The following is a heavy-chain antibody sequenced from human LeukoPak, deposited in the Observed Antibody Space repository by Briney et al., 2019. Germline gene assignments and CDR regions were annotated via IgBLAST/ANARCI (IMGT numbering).Heavy chain of an antibody. CDR1: GYTFTSYG. D-gene: IGHD3-16*02. CDR2: ISAYNGNT. CDR3: ARSGDYVWGSYRRYFYY. Sequence: GASVKVSCKASGYTFTSYGFTWVRQAPGQGLEWMGWISAYNGNTNYAQELQGRVTMTRDTSISTAYMELSRLRSDDTAVYYCARSGDYVWGSYRRYFYYWGQGTLVTVSS. J-gene: IGHJ4*02. V-gene: IGHV1-18*01.